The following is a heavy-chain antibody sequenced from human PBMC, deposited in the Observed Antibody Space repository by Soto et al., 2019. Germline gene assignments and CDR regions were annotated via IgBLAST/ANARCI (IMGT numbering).Heavy chain of an antibody. CDR3: AKDRKILLYGSGSPDFDY. V-gene: IGHV3-43*01. Sequence: GGSLRLSCAASGFTFDDYTMHWVRQAPGKGLEWVSLISWDGGSTYYADSVKGRFTISRDNSKNSLYLQMNSLRTEDTALYYCAKDRKILLYGSGSPDFDYWGQGTLVTVSS. CDR1: GFTFDDYT. J-gene: IGHJ4*02. CDR2: ISWDGGST. D-gene: IGHD3-10*01.